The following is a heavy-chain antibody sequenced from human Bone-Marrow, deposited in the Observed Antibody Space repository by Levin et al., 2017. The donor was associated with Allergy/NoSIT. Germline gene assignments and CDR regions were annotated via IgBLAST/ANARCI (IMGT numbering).Heavy chain of an antibody. J-gene: IGHJ4*02. CDR1: GFTFSSYA. Sequence: GESLKISCAASGFTFSSYAMSWVRQAPGKGLEWVSAISGSGGSTYYADSVKGRFTISRDNSKNTLYLQMNSLRAEDTAVYYCAKDTLRGRVLEWLPNGAFDYWGQGTLVTVSS. CDR2: ISGSGGST. CDR3: AKDTLRGRVLEWLPNGAFDY. V-gene: IGHV3-23*01. D-gene: IGHD3-3*01.